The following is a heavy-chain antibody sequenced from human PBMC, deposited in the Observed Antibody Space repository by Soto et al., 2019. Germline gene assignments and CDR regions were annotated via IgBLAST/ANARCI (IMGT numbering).Heavy chain of an antibody. D-gene: IGHD4-17*01. Sequence: GESLKISCKGSGYKFTTYWIGWVRQMPGKGLEWMAIIYSDDSDSRYSPSFQGQVTISADKSISTAYLQWSSLKASDTAIYYCVATYGDYLDYWGQGTLVTVSS. V-gene: IGHV5-51*01. J-gene: IGHJ4*02. CDR1: GYKFTTYW. CDR2: IYSDDSDS. CDR3: VATYGDYLDY.